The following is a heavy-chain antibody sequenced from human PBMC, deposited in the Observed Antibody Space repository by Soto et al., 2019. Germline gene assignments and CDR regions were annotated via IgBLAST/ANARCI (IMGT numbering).Heavy chain of an antibody. D-gene: IGHD5-18*01. Sequence: EVQLLESGGGLVQPGGSLRLSCAASGFTFSSYAMSWVRQAPGKGLEWVSAISGSGGSTYYADSVKGRFTISRDNSKNTLYLQMNSLRAEDTAVYSCAKPDTAMVDFGYYGMDVWGQGTTVTVSS. V-gene: IGHV3-23*01. J-gene: IGHJ6*02. CDR3: AKPDTAMVDFGYYGMDV. CDR1: GFTFSSYA. CDR2: ISGSGGST.